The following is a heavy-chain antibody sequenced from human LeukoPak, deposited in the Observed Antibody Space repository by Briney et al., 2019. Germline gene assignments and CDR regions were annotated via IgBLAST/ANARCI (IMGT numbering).Heavy chain of an antibody. V-gene: IGHV4-31*03. Sequence: PSETLSLTCTVSGGSISSGGYFWSWVRQHPGKGLEWIGYISHSGSTYYNPSLKSRVTISLDTFKDRFSLRLSSVTAADTAVYYCARDLWFGEYNWFDPWGQGTLVTVSS. CDR1: GGSISSGGYF. CDR3: ARDLWFGEYNWFDP. J-gene: IGHJ5*02. CDR2: ISHSGST. D-gene: IGHD3-10*01.